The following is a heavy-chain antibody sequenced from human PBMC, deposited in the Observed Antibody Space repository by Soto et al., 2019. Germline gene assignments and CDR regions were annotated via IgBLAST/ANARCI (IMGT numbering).Heavy chain of an antibody. Sequence: EVQLLESGGGLVQPGRSLRLSCAASGFTFSNYAMSWVRQAPGQGLDWVSAISGSGGTTYYADSVKGRFTISRDNSTIALFLQMNSLRAEEAAVYYCSKFFVETGSNSGWPWSFHYWGQGTLVTVSS. V-gene: IGHV3-23*01. J-gene: IGHJ4*02. CDR3: SKFFVETGSNSGWPWSFHY. CDR2: ISGSGGTT. D-gene: IGHD6-25*01. CDR1: GFTFSNYA.